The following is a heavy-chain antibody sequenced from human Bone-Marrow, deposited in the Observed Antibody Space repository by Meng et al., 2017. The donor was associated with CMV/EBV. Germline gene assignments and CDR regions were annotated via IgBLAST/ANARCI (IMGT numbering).Heavy chain of an antibody. Sequence: GESLKISCAASGFTFSSYSMNWVRQAPGKGLEWVSSISSSSSYRYYADSVKGRFTISRDNAKNSLYLQMNSLRAEDTAVYYCARDGLKLGYCSSTSCQYYYYYYGMDVWGQGTTVTVSS. V-gene: IGHV3-21*01. J-gene: IGHJ6*02. D-gene: IGHD2-2*01. CDR3: ARDGLKLGYCSSTSCQYYYYYYGMDV. CDR2: ISSSSSYR. CDR1: GFTFSSYS.